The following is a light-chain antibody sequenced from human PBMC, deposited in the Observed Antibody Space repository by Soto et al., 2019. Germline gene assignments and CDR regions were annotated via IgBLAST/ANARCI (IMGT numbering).Light chain of an antibody. J-gene: IGKJ5*01. CDR1: QSVPSSY. CDR2: DAS. Sequence: EIVLTQSPGTLSLSPGERATLSCRASQSVPSSYFAWYQQRPGQAPRLLIYDASRRATGIPDRFSGSESGTDFTLTISSLEPEDFAVYYCHQYAWSPLTFGQGTRLEIK. CDR3: HQYAWSPLT. V-gene: IGKV3-20*01.